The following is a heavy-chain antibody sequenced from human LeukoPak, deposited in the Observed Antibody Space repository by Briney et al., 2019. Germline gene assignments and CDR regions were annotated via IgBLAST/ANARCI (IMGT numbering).Heavy chain of an antibody. Sequence: SETLSLTCAVYGGSFSGYYWSWIRQPPGKGLEWIGEINHSGSTNYNLSLKSRVTISVDTSKNQFSLNLSSVTAADTAVYYCARVPSRSYDFWSGYQDYWGQGTLVTVSS. CDR2: INHSGST. J-gene: IGHJ4*02. CDR1: GGSFSGYY. CDR3: ARVPSRSYDFWSGYQDY. D-gene: IGHD3-3*01. V-gene: IGHV4-34*01.